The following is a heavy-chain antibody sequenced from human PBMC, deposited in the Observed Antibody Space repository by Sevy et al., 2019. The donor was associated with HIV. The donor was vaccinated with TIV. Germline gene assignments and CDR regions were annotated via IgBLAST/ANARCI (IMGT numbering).Heavy chain of an antibody. CDR3: ARDSAVVGTFFDY. Sequence: SQTLSLTCTVSGGSISSYYWSWIRQPPGKGLEGIGYIYYSGSTNYNPSLKSRVTISVDTSKNQFSLKLSSVTAADTAVYYCARDSAVVGTFFDYWGQGTLVTVSS. CDR1: GGSISSYY. V-gene: IGHV4-59*13. D-gene: IGHD6-19*01. CDR2: IYYSGST. J-gene: IGHJ4*02.